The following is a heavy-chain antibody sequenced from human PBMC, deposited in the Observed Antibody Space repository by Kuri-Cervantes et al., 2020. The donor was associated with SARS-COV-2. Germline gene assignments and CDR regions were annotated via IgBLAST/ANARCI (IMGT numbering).Heavy chain of an antibody. D-gene: IGHD2-2*01. J-gene: IGHJ2*01. V-gene: IGHV4-59*12. Sequence: GSLRLSCTVSGGSISSYYWSWIRQPPGKGLEWIGYIYYSGSTNYNPSLKSRVTMSVDTSKNQFSLKLSSVTAADTAVYYCARSTSYWYFDLWGRGTLVTVSS. CDR1: GGSISSYY. CDR2: IYYSGST. CDR3: ARSTSYWYFDL.